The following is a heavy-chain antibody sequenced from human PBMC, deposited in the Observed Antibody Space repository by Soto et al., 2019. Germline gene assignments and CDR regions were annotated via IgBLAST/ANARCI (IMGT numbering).Heavy chain of an antibody. V-gene: IGHV4-59*01. D-gene: IGHD3-10*01. Sequence: SETLSLTCIVSGDSISTYYWSWIRQPPGKGLEWIGYIYYSGSTNYNPSLKSRVTISVDTSKNQFSLKLSSVTAADTAVYYCARVGLWCGEFPNGFDPWGQGTLVTVSP. CDR2: IYYSGST. CDR1: GDSISTYY. J-gene: IGHJ5*02. CDR3: ARVGLWCGEFPNGFDP.